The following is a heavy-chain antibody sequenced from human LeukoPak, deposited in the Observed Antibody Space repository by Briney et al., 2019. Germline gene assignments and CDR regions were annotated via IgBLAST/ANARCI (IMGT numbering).Heavy chain of an antibody. D-gene: IGHD1-26*01. CDR1: GVSISSFY. V-gene: IGHV4-59*01. J-gene: IGHJ3*02. Sequence: SETLSLTCTVSGVSISSFYWSWIRQPPGKGLEWIGYIYYSGSTKYNPSLKSRVSISVDTSKNRFSLRLNSLTAADTAVYYCASSNTGSYNDAFDIWGQGTMVTVSS. CDR2: IYYSGST. CDR3: ASSNTGSYNDAFDI.